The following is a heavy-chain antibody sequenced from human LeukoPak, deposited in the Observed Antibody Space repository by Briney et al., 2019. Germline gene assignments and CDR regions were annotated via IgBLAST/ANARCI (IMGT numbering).Heavy chain of an antibody. CDR3: AKDASSGYYYGYYGMDV. Sequence: GGSLRLSFAASGFTFDDYAMHWVRQAPGKGLEWVSGISWNSGSIGYADSVKGRFTISRDNAKNSLYLQMNSLRAEDTALYYCAKDASSGYYYGYYGMDVWGQGTTVTVSS. J-gene: IGHJ6*02. CDR1: GFTFDDYA. CDR2: ISWNSGSI. V-gene: IGHV3-9*01. D-gene: IGHD3-22*01.